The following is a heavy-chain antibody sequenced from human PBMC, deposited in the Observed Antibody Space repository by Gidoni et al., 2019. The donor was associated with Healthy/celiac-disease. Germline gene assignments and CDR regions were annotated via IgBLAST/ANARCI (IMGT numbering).Heavy chain of an antibody. CDR3: AKQRGILLLEYFQH. V-gene: IGHV3-23*01. J-gene: IGHJ1*01. CDR2: ISGSGGST. CDR1: GFTFSSYA. D-gene: IGHD2-15*01. Sequence: EVQLLESGGGLVQPGGSLSISCAASGFTFSSYAMSWVRQAPGKGLEWVSAISGSGGSTYYADSVKGRFTISRDNAKNTLYLQMNSLRAEDTAVYYCAKQRGILLLEYFQHWGQGTLVTVSS.